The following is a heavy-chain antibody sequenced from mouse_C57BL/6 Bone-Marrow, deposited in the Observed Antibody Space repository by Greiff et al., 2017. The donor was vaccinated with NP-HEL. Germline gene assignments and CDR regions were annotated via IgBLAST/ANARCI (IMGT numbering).Heavy chain of an antibody. Sequence: QVHVKQPGAELVRPESSVKLSCKASGYTFTSYWMHWVKQRPIQGLEWIGNIDPSDSDTHYNQKFKDKATLTVDKSSSTAYMQLGSLTSEDSAVYDGAVYGSGLADWGQGTLVTVSA. J-gene: IGHJ3*01. V-gene: IGHV1-52*01. CDR3: AVYGSGLAD. CDR2: IDPSDSDT. CDR1: GYTFTSYW. D-gene: IGHD1-1*01.